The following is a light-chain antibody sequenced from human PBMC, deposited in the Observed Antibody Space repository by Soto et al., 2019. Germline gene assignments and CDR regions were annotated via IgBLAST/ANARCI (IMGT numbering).Light chain of an antibody. CDR3: QQRSNWPPS. Sequence: ETVLTQSPPTLSLSPGEGATLSCRASQSVSKYLAWYQQTPGQAPRLLIYDASTRATGITARFSRSGSGTGLTLTIMCLEPEAFAVYCCQQRSNWPPSFGGGTKVEIK. CDR1: QSVSKY. CDR2: DAS. V-gene: IGKV3-11*01. J-gene: IGKJ4*01.